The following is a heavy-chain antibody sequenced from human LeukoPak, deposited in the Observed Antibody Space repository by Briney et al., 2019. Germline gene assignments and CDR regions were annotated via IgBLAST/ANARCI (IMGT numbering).Heavy chain of an antibody. D-gene: IGHD3-22*01. V-gene: IGHV3-23*01. CDR1: GFTFSNYA. CDR3: ARDADYYDSSGSLAY. Sequence: PGGSLRLSCEASGFTFSNYAMSWVRQAPGKGLEWVSSISGSSDNTNYADSVKGRFTISRDNSKNTLYLQMNSLRAEDTAVYYCARDADYYDSSGSLAYWGRGTLVTVSS. CDR2: ISGSSDNT. J-gene: IGHJ4*02.